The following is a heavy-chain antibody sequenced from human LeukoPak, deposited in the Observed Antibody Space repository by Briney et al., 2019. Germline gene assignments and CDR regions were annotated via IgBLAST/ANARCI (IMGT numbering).Heavy chain of an antibody. D-gene: IGHD3-10*01. CDR2: ISGSGGST. CDR3: AKEGLLWFGELSYFDY. V-gene: IGHV3-23*01. CDR1: GFTFGSYA. Sequence: PGGSLRLSCAASGFTFGSYAMSWVRQAPGKGLEWVSAISGSGGSTYYADSVKGRFTISRDNSKNTLYLQMNSLRAEDTAVYYCAKEGLLWFGELSYFDYWGQGTLVTVSS. J-gene: IGHJ4*02.